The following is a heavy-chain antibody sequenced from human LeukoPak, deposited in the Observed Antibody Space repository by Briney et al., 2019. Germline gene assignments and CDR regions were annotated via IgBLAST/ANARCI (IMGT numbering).Heavy chain of an antibody. J-gene: IGHJ4*02. D-gene: IGHD4-17*01. Sequence: SQTLSLTCAVSGGSISSGGYSWSWIRQPPGKGLEWIGYIYHSGSTYYTPSLKSRVTISVDRSKNQFSLKLSSVTAADTAVYYCARGADYGDYYYFDYWGQGTLVTVSS. CDR3: ARGADYGDYYYFDY. CDR2: IYHSGST. V-gene: IGHV4-30-2*01. CDR1: GGSISSGGYS.